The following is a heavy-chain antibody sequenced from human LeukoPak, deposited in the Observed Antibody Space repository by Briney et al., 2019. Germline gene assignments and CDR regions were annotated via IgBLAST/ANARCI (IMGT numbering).Heavy chain of an antibody. CDR3: ARQEALYDSSGYYPPDY. Sequence: GASVKVSCKASGYTFTSYGISWVRQAPGQGLEWMGWISAYNGNTNYAQKLQGRVTMTTDTSTSTAYMELRSLRSDDTAVYYCARQEALYDSSGYYPPDYWGQGTLVTVSS. CDR1: GYTFTSYG. CDR2: ISAYNGNT. V-gene: IGHV1-18*01. J-gene: IGHJ4*02. D-gene: IGHD3-22*01.